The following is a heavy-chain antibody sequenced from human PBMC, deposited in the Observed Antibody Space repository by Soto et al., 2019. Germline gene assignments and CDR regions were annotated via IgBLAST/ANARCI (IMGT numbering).Heavy chain of an antibody. Sequence: GGSLRLSCAASGFTFSSYWMSWVRQAPGKGLEWVANIKQDGSGKYYVDSVKGRFTISRDNAKNSLYLQMNSLRAEDTAVYYCAASTVDFWSGYYKGDAFDIWGQGIMVTVSS. D-gene: IGHD3-3*01. J-gene: IGHJ3*02. CDR3: AASTVDFWSGYYKGDAFDI. CDR2: IKQDGSGK. CDR1: GFTFSSYW. V-gene: IGHV3-7*01.